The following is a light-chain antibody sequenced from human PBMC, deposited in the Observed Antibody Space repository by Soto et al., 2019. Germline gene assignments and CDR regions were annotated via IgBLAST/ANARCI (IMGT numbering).Light chain of an antibody. CDR2: GAS. CDR3: QQYKKWPRIT. CDR1: QSINSD. V-gene: IGKV3D-15*01. J-gene: IGKJ5*01. Sequence: IVMTQSAAALSVYPGETTRLSCRASQSINSDVAWYQQKVGQTPRLLIHGASTRATGIAARFSGSGSGTEFTLTISGLQSEDFALYYCQQYKKWPRITFGQGTRLEIK.